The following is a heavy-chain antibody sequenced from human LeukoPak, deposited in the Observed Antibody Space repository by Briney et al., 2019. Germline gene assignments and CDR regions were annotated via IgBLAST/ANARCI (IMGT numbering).Heavy chain of an antibody. V-gene: IGHV1-69*05. CDR2: SIPIFGTA. J-gene: IGHJ5*02. Sequence: SVKVSCKASGGTFSSYAISWARQAPGQGLEWMGRSIPIFGTANYAQKFQGRVTITTDESTSTAYMELSSLRSEDTAVYYCAREVYCSSTSCQTWFDPWGQGTLATVPS. CDR1: GGTFSSYA. D-gene: IGHD2-2*01. CDR3: AREVYCSSTSCQTWFDP.